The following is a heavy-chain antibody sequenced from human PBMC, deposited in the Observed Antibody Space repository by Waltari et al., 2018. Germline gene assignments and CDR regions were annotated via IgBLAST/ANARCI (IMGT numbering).Heavy chain of an antibody. V-gene: IGHV3-74*01. CDR1: GFTFTSHW. J-gene: IGHJ5*02. CDR3: AGGPQSGASSAWYGWFDP. Sequence: EVQLVESGGNLVQPGGSLRLSCAASGFTFTSHWMHWVRQAPGKGLVWLSRIKRDGGNTRYADSVKGRFTSSRDNAKNTLYLEMNSLRAEDTAVYFCAGGPQSGASSAWYGWFDPWGQGTLVTVSS. CDR2: IKRDGGNT. D-gene: IGHD6-13*01.